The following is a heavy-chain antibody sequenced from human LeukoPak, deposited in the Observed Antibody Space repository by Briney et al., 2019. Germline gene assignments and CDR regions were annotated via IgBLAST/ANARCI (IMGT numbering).Heavy chain of an antibody. CDR1: GGSISSYY. J-gene: IGHJ5*02. V-gene: IGHV4-59*01. CDR2: IYYSGST. Sequence: PSESLSLTCTVSGGSISSYYWSWIRQPPGKGLEWIGYIYYSGSTNYNPSLKSRVTISVDTSKNQFSLKLSSVTAADTAVYYCARVGWELLDLWGQGTLVTVSS. D-gene: IGHD1-26*01. CDR3: ARVGWELLDL.